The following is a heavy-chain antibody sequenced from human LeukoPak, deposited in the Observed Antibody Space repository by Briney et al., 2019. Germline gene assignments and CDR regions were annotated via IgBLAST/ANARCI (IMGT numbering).Heavy chain of an antibody. CDR2: IIPIFGTA. CDR1: GGTFSSYA. V-gene: IGHV1-69*06. Sequence: SVKVSCKASGGTFSSYAISWVRQAPGQGLEWMGGIIPIFGTANYAQKFQGRVTITADKSTITAYMELSSLRSEDTAVYYCARGSGRWPYYFDYWGQGTLVTVSS. J-gene: IGHJ4*02. CDR3: ARGSGRWPYYFDY. D-gene: IGHD2-15*01.